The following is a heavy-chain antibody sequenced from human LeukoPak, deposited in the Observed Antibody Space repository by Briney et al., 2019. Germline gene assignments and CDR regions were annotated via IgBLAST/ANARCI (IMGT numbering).Heavy chain of an antibody. Sequence: SETLSLTCTVSGGSISSYYWSWIRQPPGKGLEWIGYIYTRGSTNYNPSLKSRVTISVDTSKNQFSLKLSSVTAADTAVYYCAGVERPGYCSSTSCYEPPDVWGKGTTVTVSS. D-gene: IGHD2-2*01. CDR1: GGSISSYY. V-gene: IGHV4-4*09. CDR2: IYTRGST. CDR3: AGVERPGYCSSTSCYEPPDV. J-gene: IGHJ6*04.